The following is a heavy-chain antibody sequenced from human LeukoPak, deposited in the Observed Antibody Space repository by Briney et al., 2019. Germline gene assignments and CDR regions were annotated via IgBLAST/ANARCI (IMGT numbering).Heavy chain of an antibody. Sequence: GGSLRLSCAASGFTVSSNYMSWVRQAPGKGLEWVSSISSSSSYIYYADSVKGRFTISRDNAKNSLYLQMNSLRAEDTAVYYCARDLPDYYDSSGLRGDWGQGTLVTVSS. V-gene: IGHV3-21*01. CDR1: GFTVSSNY. CDR3: ARDLPDYYDSSGLRGD. D-gene: IGHD3-22*01. CDR2: ISSSSSYI. J-gene: IGHJ4*02.